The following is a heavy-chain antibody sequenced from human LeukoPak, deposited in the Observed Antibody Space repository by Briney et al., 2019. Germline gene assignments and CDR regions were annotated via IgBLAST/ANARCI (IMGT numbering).Heavy chain of an antibody. Sequence: PGGSLRLSCAASGFSFSTYEFHWVRHAPGKGLEWVSYISASGQTIYYADSVKGRFTISRDNSKNTLYLQMNSLRAEDTAVYYCAKEPLPPYDFWSGYWDYWGQGTLVTVSS. CDR1: GFSFSTYE. CDR2: ISASGQTI. V-gene: IGHV3-48*03. D-gene: IGHD3-3*01. CDR3: AKEPLPPYDFWSGYWDY. J-gene: IGHJ4*02.